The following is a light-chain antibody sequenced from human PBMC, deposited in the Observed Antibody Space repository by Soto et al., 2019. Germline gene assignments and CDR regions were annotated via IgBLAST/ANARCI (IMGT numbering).Light chain of an antibody. V-gene: IGLV2-8*01. CDR3: TSYAGTINFVV. CDR2: EVT. Sequence: QSALTQPPSASGSPGQSVTISCAGTSSDVGGYNYVSWFQQHPGKAPKLMIYEVTKRPSGVPDRFSGSKSGYTASLTVSGLQAEDEADSYCTSYAGTINFVVFGGGTELTVL. J-gene: IGLJ2*01. CDR1: SSDVGGYNY.